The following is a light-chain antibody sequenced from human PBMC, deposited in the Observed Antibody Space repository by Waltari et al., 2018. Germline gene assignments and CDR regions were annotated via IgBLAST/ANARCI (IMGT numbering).Light chain of an antibody. J-gene: IGKJ2*01. CDR2: AAS. CDR1: QTIDVY. V-gene: IGKV1-39*01. Sequence: DIQMPPSPSSLSASVGATATISCRASQTIDVYLNWYQQQPGKAPNLLIDAASTLLIGVPSRFSGFGSETEFTLTITGLQPEDFATYYCQQSLDSPYTFGQGTRLEI. CDR3: QQSLDSPYT.